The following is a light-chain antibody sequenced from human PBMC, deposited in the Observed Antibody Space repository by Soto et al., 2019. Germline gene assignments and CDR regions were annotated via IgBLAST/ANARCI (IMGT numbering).Light chain of an antibody. Sequence: EIVMTQSPATLSVSPGERATLSCRASQSVSSNLAWYQQQPGQAPRLLIYGASTRATGIAARFSGSGSGTEFTLTISSLQSEDVAVYYCQQYHNWPPLTFGQGTKVEIK. CDR2: GAS. CDR3: QQYHNWPPLT. CDR1: QSVSSN. J-gene: IGKJ1*01. V-gene: IGKV3-15*01.